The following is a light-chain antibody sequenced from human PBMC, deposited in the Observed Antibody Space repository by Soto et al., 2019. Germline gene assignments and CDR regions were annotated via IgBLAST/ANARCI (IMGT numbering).Light chain of an antibody. Sequence: IQMTKSPSSLSASVGDRVTITCRASQSISSYLNWYQQKPGKAPKLLIYAASSLQSGVPSRFSGSGSGTDFTLTISSLQPEDFATYYCQQSYSTPYTFGQGTK. V-gene: IGKV1-39*01. CDR2: AAS. J-gene: IGKJ2*01. CDR1: QSISSY. CDR3: QQSYSTPYT.